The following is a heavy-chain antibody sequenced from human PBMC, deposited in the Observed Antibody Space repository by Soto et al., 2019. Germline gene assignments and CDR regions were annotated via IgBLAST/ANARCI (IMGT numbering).Heavy chain of an antibody. D-gene: IGHD4-17*01. CDR1: GYTFTSYG. CDR2: ISAHNGNT. Sequence: GASVKVSCKASGYTFTSYGLSWVRQAPGQGLEWMGWISAHNGNTNYAQKLQGRVTMTTDTSTSTAYMELSSLRSEDTAVYYCARVNDYVDVRNIYYYSYGMDVCGQGSSVTVSS. CDR3: ARVNDYVDVRNIYYYSYGMDV. J-gene: IGHJ6*02. V-gene: IGHV1-18*01.